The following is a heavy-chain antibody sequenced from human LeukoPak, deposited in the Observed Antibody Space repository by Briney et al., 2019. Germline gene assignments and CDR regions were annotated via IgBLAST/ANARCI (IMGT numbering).Heavy chain of an antibody. Sequence: GGSLRLSCAASGFTFSSYWMSWVRQAPGKGLEWVANIKQDGSEKYYVDSVKGRFTISRDNAKNSLYLQMNSLRAEDTAVYYCATALYGSGSYYKAYMDVWGKGTTVTISS. CDR1: GFTFSSYW. D-gene: IGHD3-10*01. V-gene: IGHV3-7*01. CDR3: ATALYGSGSYYKAYMDV. CDR2: IKQDGSEK. J-gene: IGHJ6*03.